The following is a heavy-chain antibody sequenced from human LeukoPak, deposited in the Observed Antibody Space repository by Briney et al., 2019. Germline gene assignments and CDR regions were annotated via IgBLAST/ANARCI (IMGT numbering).Heavy chain of an antibody. CDR1: GSTFSSYW. CDR2: IKQDGSEK. D-gene: IGHD2-15*01. J-gene: IGHJ4*02. V-gene: IGHV3-7*01. Sequence: GGSLRLSCAASGSTFSSYWMSWVRQAPGKGLEWVANIKQDGSEKYYVDSVKGRFTISRDNAKNSLYLQMNSLRAEDTAVYYCAGSYCVSDYWGQGTLVTVSS. CDR3: AGSYCVSDY.